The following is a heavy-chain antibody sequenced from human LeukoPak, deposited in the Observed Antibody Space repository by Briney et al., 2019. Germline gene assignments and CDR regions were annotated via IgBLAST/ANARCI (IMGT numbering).Heavy chain of an antibody. CDR1: GFTFSSYE. CDR3: VRGDRYFFDF. Sequence: GGSLRLPCAASGFTFSSYEMNWVRQAPGRGLEWVSYIGNTGRTIYYTDSVKGRFTISRDNAKNSLYLQMNSLRAEDTAIYYCVRGDRYFFDFWGQGTLVTVSS. CDR2: IGNTGRTI. V-gene: IGHV3-48*03. J-gene: IGHJ4*02.